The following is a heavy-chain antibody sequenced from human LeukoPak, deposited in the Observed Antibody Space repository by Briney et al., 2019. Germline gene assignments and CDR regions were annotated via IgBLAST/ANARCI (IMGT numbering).Heavy chain of an antibody. CDR2: IIPILGIA. V-gene: IGHV1-69*04. D-gene: IGHD5-12*01. CDR1: GGTFSSYA. J-gene: IGHJ4*02. Sequence: SVKVSCRASGGTFSSYAISWVRQAPGQGLEWMGRIIPILGIANYAQKFQGRVTITADKSTSTAYMELSSLRSEDTAVYYCARDDSGDQTFDYWGQGTLVTVSS. CDR3: ARDDSGDQTFDY.